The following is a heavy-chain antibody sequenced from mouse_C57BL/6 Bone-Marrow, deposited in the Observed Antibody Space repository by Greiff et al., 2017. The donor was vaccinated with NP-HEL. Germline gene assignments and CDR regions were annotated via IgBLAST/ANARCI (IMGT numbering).Heavy chain of an antibody. Sequence: QVQLKESGPELVKPGASVKISCKASGYTFTDYYINWVKQRPGQGLEWIGWIFPGSGSTYYNEKFKGKATLTVDKSSSTAYMLLSSLTSEDSAVYFCARKETAQALYFDYWGQGTTLTVSS. CDR1: GYTFTDYY. V-gene: IGHV1-75*01. CDR2: IFPGSGST. J-gene: IGHJ2*01. CDR3: ARKETAQALYFDY. D-gene: IGHD3-2*02.